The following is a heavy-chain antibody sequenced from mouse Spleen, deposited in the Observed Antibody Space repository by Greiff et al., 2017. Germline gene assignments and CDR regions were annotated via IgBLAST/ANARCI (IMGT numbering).Heavy chain of an antibody. J-gene: IGHJ2*01. Sequence: QVQLQQPGAELVKPGTSVKLSCKASGYNFTSYWINWVKLRPGQGLEWIGDIYPGSGSTNYNEKFKSKATLTVDTSSSTAYMQLSSLASEDSALYYCASVITTAGYYFDYWGQGTTLTVSS. CDR1: GYNFTSYW. CDR3: ASVITTAGYYFDY. D-gene: IGHD1-2*01. V-gene: IGHV1-55*01. CDR2: IYPGSGST.